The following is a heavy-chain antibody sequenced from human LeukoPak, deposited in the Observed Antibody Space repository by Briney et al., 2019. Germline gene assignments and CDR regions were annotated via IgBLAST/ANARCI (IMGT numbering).Heavy chain of an antibody. CDR3: ARGIATAGYDY. D-gene: IGHD6-13*01. V-gene: IGHV1-46*01. CDR2: INPRGGTT. Sequence: ASVKVSSKASGYTFISYYIHWVRQAPGQGLEWMGIINPRGGTTSYAQKFQGRVTMTRDTSTGTVYMEVSSLRSEDTAVYYCARGIATAGYDYWGQGTLVTVSS. CDR1: GYTFISYY. J-gene: IGHJ4*02.